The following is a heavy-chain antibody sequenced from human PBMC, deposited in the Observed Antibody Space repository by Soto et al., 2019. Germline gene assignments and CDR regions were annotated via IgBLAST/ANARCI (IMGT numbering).Heavy chain of an antibody. J-gene: IGHJ6*02. CDR1: GYSFTSYW. V-gene: IGHV5-10-1*01. CDR2: LDHSDSHT. Sequence: AESLKISCKGSGYSFTSYWISWVRQMPSKGLEWMGRLDHSDSHTNYSPSSQGHVTISADKSISTAYLQWSSLKASDTAMYYCPRIDGYSKTGGMDVWAQGTTVTVSS. CDR3: PRIDGYSKTGGMDV. D-gene: IGHD4-4*01.